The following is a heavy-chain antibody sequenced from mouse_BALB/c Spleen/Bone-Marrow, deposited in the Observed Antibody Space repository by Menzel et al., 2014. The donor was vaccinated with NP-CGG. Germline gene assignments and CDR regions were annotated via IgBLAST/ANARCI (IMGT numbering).Heavy chain of an antibody. Sequence: EVMLVESGGGLVQPGGSMKLSCVASGFTFSNYWMNWVRQSPEKGLEWVAEIRLKSNNYATHYAESVKGRFTISRDDSKSSVYLQMNNLRAEDTGIYYCTREALRRGFAYWGQGTLVTVSA. V-gene: IGHV6-6*02. CDR3: TREALRRGFAY. CDR1: GFTFSNYW. CDR2: IRLKSNNYAT. D-gene: IGHD2-12*01. J-gene: IGHJ3*01.